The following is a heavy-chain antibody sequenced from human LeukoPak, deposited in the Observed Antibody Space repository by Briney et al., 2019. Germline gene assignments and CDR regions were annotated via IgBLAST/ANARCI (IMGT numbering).Heavy chain of an antibody. V-gene: IGHV4-34*01. CDR1: GGSFSHSY. CDR3: VRGPDHAKVGY. J-gene: IGHJ4*02. CDR2: INHSGIS. Sequence: PSETLSLTCAVYGGSFSHSYWNWVRQPPGKGLEWIGEINHSGISDYNPSLSSRVTMSQDTSKNHFPLKLASVTAADTAVYYCVRGPDHAKVGYWGQGTPVTVSS. D-gene: IGHD1-14*01.